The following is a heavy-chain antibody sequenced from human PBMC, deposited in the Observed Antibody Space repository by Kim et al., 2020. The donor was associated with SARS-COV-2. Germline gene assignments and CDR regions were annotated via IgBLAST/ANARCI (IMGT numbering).Heavy chain of an antibody. CDR3: ASLLGLDV. CDR2: ISSSSNYI. V-gene: IGHV3-21*01. Sequence: GGSLRLSCAASGFTFSSYNMHWVRQAPGKGLEWVSSISSSSNYIYYADSVKGRFTISRDNAKNSLSLQMNSLRAEDTAVYYCASLLGLDVWGQGTTVTVS. CDR1: GFTFSSYN. J-gene: IGHJ6*02.